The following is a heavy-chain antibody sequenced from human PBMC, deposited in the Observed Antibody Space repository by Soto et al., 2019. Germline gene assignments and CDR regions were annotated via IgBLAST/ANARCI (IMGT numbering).Heavy chain of an antibody. Sequence: QVQLQQSGPVLVKPSQTLSLTCAISGDSVSSNSAAWNWIRQSPSRGLEWLGRTYYRSKWYNDYAVSVKTRITLNPDTSKNHYSLQLNSVTPEDTAVYYCASELRVISTSYYDYYGMDVWGQGTTVTVSS. D-gene: IGHD2-2*01. CDR3: ASELRVISTSYYDYYGMDV. V-gene: IGHV6-1*01. CDR1: GDSVSSNSAA. CDR2: TYYRSKWYN. J-gene: IGHJ6*02.